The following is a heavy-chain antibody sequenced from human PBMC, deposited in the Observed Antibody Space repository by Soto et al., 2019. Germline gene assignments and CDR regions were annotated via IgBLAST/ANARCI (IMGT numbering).Heavy chain of an antibody. CDR2: ISYDGDNK. CDR1: GFTFRNYA. D-gene: IGHD3-16*01. J-gene: IGHJ6*02. CDR3: ARPWGQLSTYYYGMDT. Sequence: VGSLRLSCAASGFTFRNYAMHWVRQAPGKGLEWVATISYDGDNKYYTDSVKGPFTISRDNSKNTLYLQMNSLRPEDTAVYYCARPWGQLSTYYYGMDTWGQGNTVTVSS. V-gene: IGHV3-30-3*01.